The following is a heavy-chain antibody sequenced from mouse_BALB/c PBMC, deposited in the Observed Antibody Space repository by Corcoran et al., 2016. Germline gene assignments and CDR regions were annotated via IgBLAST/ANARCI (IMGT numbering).Heavy chain of an antibody. J-gene: IGHJ3*01. V-gene: IGHV1-15*01. CDR2: IDPETGGT. CDR1: GYTFTDYE. Sequence: QVQLQQSGAELVRPGASVTLSCKASGYTFTDYEMHWVKQTPVHGLEWIGAIDPETGGTAYNQKFKGQATLTADKSSSTAYMELRSLTSEDSAVYYCTGLLRLRCWFAYWGQGTLVTVSA. D-gene: IGHD1-2*01. CDR3: TGLLRLRCWFAY.